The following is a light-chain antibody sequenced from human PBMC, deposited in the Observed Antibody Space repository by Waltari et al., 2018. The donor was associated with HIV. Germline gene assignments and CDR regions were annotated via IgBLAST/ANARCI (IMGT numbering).Light chain of an antibody. V-gene: IGLV3-21*02. J-gene: IGLJ2*01. Sequence: SYVLTPPPSVSVAPGQTARITCGGDNIGSTSVHWYQQRPGQAPVLAVYENSDRSSGIPERFSGSNSGNTATLTISRVAAGDEADYYCQVWDSSSDQMVFGGGTKLTVL. CDR3: QVWDSSSDQMV. CDR1: NIGSTS. CDR2: ENS.